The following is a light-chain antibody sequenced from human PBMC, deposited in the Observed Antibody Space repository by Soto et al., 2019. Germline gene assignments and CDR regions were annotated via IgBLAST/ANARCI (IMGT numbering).Light chain of an antibody. CDR2: DVS. CDR3: TSYTSTSTVV. CDR1: SSDVGAYNY. Sequence: QSVLTQPASVSGSPGQSVTISCTGTSSDVGAYNYVSWYQQHPGKAPKLMIYDVSSRPSGVSNRFSGSKSGNTASLTISGLQAEDEAEYYCTSYTSTSTVVFGGGTKVTVL. J-gene: IGLJ2*01. V-gene: IGLV2-14*01.